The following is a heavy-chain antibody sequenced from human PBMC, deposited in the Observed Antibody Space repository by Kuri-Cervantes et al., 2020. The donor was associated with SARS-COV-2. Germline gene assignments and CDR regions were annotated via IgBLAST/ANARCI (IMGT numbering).Heavy chain of an antibody. J-gene: IGHJ4*02. Sequence: GESLKISCAASGFTFSGSATHWVRQASGKGLEWVGRIRSKANSYATAYAASVKGRFTISRDDSKNTAYLQMNSLKTEDTAVYYCTGNYDYVWGSYRYDTDYWGQGTLVTVSS. CDR1: GFTFSGSA. CDR2: IRSKANSYAT. CDR3: TGNYDYVWGSYRYDTDY. D-gene: IGHD3-16*02. V-gene: IGHV3-73*01.